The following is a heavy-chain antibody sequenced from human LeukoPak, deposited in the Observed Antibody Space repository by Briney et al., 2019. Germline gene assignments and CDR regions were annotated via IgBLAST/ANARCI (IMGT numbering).Heavy chain of an antibody. J-gene: IGHJ6*02. CDR1: GFSFRYDW. Sequence: GGSLRLSCVASGFSFRYDWLHWVRQAPGKGLEWVSYIHHDGTSIAYADSVKGRFSISRGDARNIMYLQLNSLRVEDTAVYFCARDFGRHGDSLGLDAWGQGTTVTVSS. D-gene: IGHD2-21*02. V-gene: IGHV3-74*01. CDR3: ARDFGRHGDSLGLDA. CDR2: IHHDGTSI.